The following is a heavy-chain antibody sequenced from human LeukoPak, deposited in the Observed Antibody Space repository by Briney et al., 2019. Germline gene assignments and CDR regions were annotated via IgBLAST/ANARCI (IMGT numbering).Heavy chain of an antibody. CDR2: IYISGST. CDR1: GGSISSSSYY. V-gene: IGHV4-61*02. J-gene: IGHJ6*03. CDR3: ARAEPRASVYYYMDV. Sequence: SQTLSLTCTVSGGSISSSSYYWNWIRQPAGKGLEWIGRIYISGSTNYNPSLKSRVTISVDTSKNQFSLRLSSVTAADTAVYYCARAEPRASVYYYMDVWGKGTTVTVSS.